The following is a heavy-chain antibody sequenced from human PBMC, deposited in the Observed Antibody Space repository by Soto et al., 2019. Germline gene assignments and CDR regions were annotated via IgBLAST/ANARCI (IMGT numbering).Heavy chain of an antibody. Sequence: XSVKVSCKASGYPFTSYYTHWVRQAPGQGLEWMGIINPSGGSTSYAQKFQGRVTMTRDTSTSTVYMELSSLRSEDTAVYYCARDRRRIQRVSPGSWFDPCGQRTLVTVSS. J-gene: IGHJ5*02. CDR1: GYPFTSYY. D-gene: IGHD5-18*01. CDR3: ARDRRRIQRVSPGSWFDP. V-gene: IGHV1-46*01. CDR2: INPSGGST.